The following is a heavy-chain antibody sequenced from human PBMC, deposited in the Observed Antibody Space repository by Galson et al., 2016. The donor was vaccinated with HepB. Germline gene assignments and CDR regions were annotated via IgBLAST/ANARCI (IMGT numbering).Heavy chain of an antibody. D-gene: IGHD5-24*01. J-gene: IGHJ4*02. V-gene: IGHV3-53*01. Sequence: SLRLPCAASGFTVSSNYMSWVRQAPGKGLEWVSVVYSGGSTYYADSVKGRFTLSRDHYKNTLYLQMNSLRAEDTAIYYCSVELLQDFDFWGQGTLVTVSS. CDR1: GFTVSSNY. CDR3: SVELLQDFDF. CDR2: VYSGGST.